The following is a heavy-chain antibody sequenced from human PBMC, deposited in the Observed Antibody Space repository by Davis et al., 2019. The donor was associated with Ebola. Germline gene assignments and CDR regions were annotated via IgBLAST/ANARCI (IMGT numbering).Heavy chain of an antibody. J-gene: IGHJ5*02. CDR3: ARVGTGQQGPLGP. Sequence: GESLKISCAASGFTFSSYWMHWVRQAPGKGLVWVSRINSDGSSTSYADSVKGRFTISRDNSKNTLYLQMNSLRAEDTAVYYCARVGTGQQGPLGPWGQGTLVTVSS. CDR2: INSDGSST. CDR1: GFTFSSYW. D-gene: IGHD1-1*01. V-gene: IGHV3-74*01.